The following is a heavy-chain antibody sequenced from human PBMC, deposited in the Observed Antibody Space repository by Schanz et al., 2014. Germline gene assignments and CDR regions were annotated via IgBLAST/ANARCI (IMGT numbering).Heavy chain of an antibody. CDR3: ARGDISGYNGGLMDT. J-gene: IGHJ5*02. CDR1: GGFISSINW. D-gene: IGHD5-12*01. V-gene: IGHV4-4*02. CDR2: IYHSGRT. Sequence: QVQLQESGPGLVKPSGTLSLTCAVSGGFISSINWWSWVRQPPGKGLEWIGEIYHSGRTNYDPSLKSRVTISMDNSNNQLSLKVSSVTAADTAIYYCARGDISGYNGGLMDTWGQGTLVTVSS.